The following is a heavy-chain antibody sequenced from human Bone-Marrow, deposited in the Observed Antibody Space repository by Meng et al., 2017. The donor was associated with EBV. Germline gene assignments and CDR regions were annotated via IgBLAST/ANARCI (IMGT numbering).Heavy chain of an antibody. Sequence: QTPLKEFGPTLVKPTQTLTLTCSFSGFSLSTDGEGVGWIRQPPGKALEWLALIYWDDDKRYSPSLESRLTITKDTSKNQVVLTMTNMDPVDTATYYCAHRLSSGWYDYWGQGTLVTVSS. J-gene: IGHJ4*02. CDR1: GFSLSTDGEG. CDR3: AHRLSSGWYDY. V-gene: IGHV2-5*02. CDR2: IYWDDDK. D-gene: IGHD6-19*01.